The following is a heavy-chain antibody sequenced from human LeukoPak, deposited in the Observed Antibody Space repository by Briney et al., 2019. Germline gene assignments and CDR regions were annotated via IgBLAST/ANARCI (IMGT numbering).Heavy chain of an antibody. J-gene: IGHJ4*02. V-gene: IGHV4-34*01. CDR2: IYYSGST. CDR3: AADLDY. Sequence: SETLSLTCAVYGGSFSGYYWSWIRQPPGKGLEWIGSIYYSGSTYYNPSLKSRVTISVDTSKNQFSLKLSSVTAADTAVYYCAADLDYWGQGTLVTVSS. CDR1: GGSFSGYY.